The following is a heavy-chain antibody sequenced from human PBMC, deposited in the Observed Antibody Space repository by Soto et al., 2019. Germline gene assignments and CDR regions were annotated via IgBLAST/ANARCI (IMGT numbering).Heavy chain of an antibody. CDR3: ARGLAHCGGDCFPLAMGV. D-gene: IGHD2-21*02. V-gene: IGHV5-51*01. J-gene: IGHJ6*01. Sequence: GEAMKISREGAGCDFTCNWSAWVRQMPGKGLEWMGVIYPVDADTRYSPSFHGQVSISADNSLRTAYLQWSSLKASDTAIYYCARGLAHCGGDCFPLAMGVWGQGTTGTVSS. CDR2: IYPVDADT. CDR1: GCDFTCNW.